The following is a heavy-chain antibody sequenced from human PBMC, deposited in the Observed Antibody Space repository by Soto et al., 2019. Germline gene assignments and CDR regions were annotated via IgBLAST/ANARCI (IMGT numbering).Heavy chain of an antibody. V-gene: IGHV3-30*18. CDR1: GFTFSSYG. CDR3: ANGRDVGGWYYFDY. Sequence: QVQLVESGGGVVQPGRSLRLSCAASGFTFSSYGMHWVRQAPGKGLEWVAVISYDGSNKYYADSVKGRFTISRDNSKNTLYLQMNRLRAEETAVYYFANGRDVGGWYYFDYWGQGTLVTVSS. J-gene: IGHJ4*02. D-gene: IGHD3-16*01. CDR2: ISYDGSNK.